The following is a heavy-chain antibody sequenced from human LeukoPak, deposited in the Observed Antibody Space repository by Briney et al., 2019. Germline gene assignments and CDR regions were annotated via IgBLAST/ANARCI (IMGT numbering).Heavy chain of an antibody. CDR2: ITPIFGTA. CDR3: ARDRIVDSSGDYYYYYGMDV. D-gene: IGHD3-22*01. J-gene: IGHJ6*02. Sequence: GASVKVSCKASGGTFSSYAISWVRQAPGQGLEWMGGITPIFGTANYAQKFQGRVTITADESTSTAYMELSSLRSEDTAVYYCARDRIVDSSGDYYYYYGMDVWGQGTTVTVSS. V-gene: IGHV1-69*13. CDR1: GGTFSSYA.